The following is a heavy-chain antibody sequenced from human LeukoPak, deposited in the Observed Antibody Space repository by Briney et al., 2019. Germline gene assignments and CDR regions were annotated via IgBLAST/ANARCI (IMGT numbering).Heavy chain of an antibody. CDR2: IYDSGST. Sequence: SETLSLTCTVSGGSISSYYWSWIRQPPGKGLEWIGYIYDSGSTNYNPSLKSRVTIAADTSKNQCSLKLSSVTAADTAFYYCARESATSGSTDWGQGTLVTVSS. J-gene: IGHJ4*02. D-gene: IGHD3-10*01. V-gene: IGHV4-59*12. CDR1: GGSISSYY. CDR3: ARESATSGSTD.